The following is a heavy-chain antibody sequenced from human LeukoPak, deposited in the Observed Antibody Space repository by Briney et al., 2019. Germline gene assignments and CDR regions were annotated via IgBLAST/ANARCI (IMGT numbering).Heavy chain of an antibody. V-gene: IGHV3-48*01. CDR1: VFPFTTYN. CDR2: IDSSSSTI. CDR3: VRDRGISFYFDY. J-gene: IGHJ4*02. Sequence: PGGSLTLACALSVFPFTTYNMCWVRQAPVKELEWVSYIDSSSSTIYYADSVKGRFTVSRDNAKNSLDLQMNSLRSEDTAVYYCVRDRGISFYFDYWGQGTLVTVSS. D-gene: IGHD3-16*02.